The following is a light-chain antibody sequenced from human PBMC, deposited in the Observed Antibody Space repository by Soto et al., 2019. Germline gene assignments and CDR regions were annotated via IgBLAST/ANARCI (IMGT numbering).Light chain of an antibody. Sequence: QSALTQPPSASGSPGQSVTISCTGTSSDVGGYNYVSWYQQHPGKAPKLMIYEVSKRPSGVPDRFSGSKSGNMASLTVSGLQAEDEADYYCSSYAGSNNWGVFGTGTKLTVL. J-gene: IGLJ1*01. V-gene: IGLV2-8*01. CDR1: SSDVGGYNY. CDR2: EVS. CDR3: SSYAGSNNWGV.